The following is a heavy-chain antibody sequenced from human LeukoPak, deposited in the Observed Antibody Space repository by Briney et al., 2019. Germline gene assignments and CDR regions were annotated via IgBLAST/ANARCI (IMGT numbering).Heavy chain of an antibody. V-gene: IGHV4-61*01. D-gene: IGHD2-2*01. CDR2: IYFSGST. Sequence: SETLSLTCTVSGGSVSSGSYYWSWIRQPPGKGLEWIGYIYFSGSTTYNPSLNSRVTISVDTSKNKFSLKLSSVTAADTAVYYCARVRRVSSIHGYYFDYWGQGTLVTVSS. CDR1: GGSVSSGSYY. CDR3: ARVRRVSSIHGYYFDY. J-gene: IGHJ4*02.